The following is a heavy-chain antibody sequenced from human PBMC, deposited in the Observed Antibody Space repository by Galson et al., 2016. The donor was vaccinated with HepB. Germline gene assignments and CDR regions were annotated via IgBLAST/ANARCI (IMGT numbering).Heavy chain of an antibody. Sequence: SLRLSCAASGFIFSRYVMHWVRQAPGKGLQCVSAISANGDTTYYADSVRGRFTISRDNSKNTLYLQMTSLRVEDKAVYYCVKDSGRGKWVAEGDYWGQGALVIVSS. CDR1: GFIFSRYV. J-gene: IGHJ4*02. V-gene: IGHV3-64D*06. CDR3: VKDSGRGKWVAEGDY. D-gene: IGHD6-19*01. CDR2: ISANGDTT.